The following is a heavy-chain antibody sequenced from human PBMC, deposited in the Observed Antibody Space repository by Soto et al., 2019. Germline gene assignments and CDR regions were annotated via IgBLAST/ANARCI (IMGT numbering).Heavy chain of an antibody. D-gene: IGHD2-15*01. CDR3: ARDKTRYCSGGSCYPTSYFDY. CDR1: GFTFSDYY. V-gene: IGHV3-11*01. Sequence: QVQLVESGGGLVKPGGSLRLSCAASGFTFSDYYMSWIRQAPGKGLEWVSYISSSGSTIYYADSVKGRFTISRDNAKNSLYLQMNSLSAEDTAVYYCARDKTRYCSGGSCYPTSYFDYWGQGTLVTVSS. J-gene: IGHJ4*02. CDR2: ISSSGSTI.